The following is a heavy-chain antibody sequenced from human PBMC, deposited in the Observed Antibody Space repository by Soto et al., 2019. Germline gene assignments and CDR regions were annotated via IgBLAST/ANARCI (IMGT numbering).Heavy chain of an antibody. CDR3: ANGEYYGWGDHFDF. J-gene: IGHJ2*01. D-gene: IGHD3-10*01. CDR1: AHSTSSGCY. V-gene: IGHV4-38-2*01. Sequence: SQTRRDTYAVSAHSTSSGCYCGWIRQPPGKELEWIGSFYHSGSTYYNPSLKSRVTISVDTSRNQFSLKLSSVTAADTAVYYCANGEYYGWGDHFDFR. CDR2: FYHSGST.